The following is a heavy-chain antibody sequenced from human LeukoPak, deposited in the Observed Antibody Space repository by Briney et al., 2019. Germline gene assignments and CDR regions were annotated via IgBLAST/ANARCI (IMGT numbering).Heavy chain of an antibody. Sequence: SVKDSCKASGGTFSSYAISWVRQAPGQGREWMARIIPIFGTANYAQKFQGRDTITPDESTSTAYMELSSLRAEDTAVYYCARGEYSSSYAGNYWGQGTLVTVSS. CDR2: IIPIFGTA. V-gene: IGHV1-69*13. D-gene: IGHD6-6*01. CDR1: GGTFSSYA. J-gene: IGHJ4*02. CDR3: ARGEYSSSYAGNY.